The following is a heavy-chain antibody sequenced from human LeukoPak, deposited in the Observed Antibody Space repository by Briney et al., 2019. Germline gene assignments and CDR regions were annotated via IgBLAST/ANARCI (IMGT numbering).Heavy chain of an antibody. Sequence: SETLSLTCTVSGGSISSYYWSWIRQPPGKGLEWIGYFYYSGRTNYNPFLKSRVTISVDTSKNQFSLKLSSVTAADTAVYYCARVRWVGQQLVPLYYFDYWGQGTLVTVSS. D-gene: IGHD6-13*01. CDR2: FYYSGRT. CDR3: ARVRWVGQQLVPLYYFDY. J-gene: IGHJ4*02. CDR1: GGSISSYY. V-gene: IGHV4-59*01.